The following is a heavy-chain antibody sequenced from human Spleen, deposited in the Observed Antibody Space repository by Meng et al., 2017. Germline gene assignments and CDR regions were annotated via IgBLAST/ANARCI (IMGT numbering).Heavy chain of an antibody. CDR1: GYTFTSYS. J-gene: IGHJ4*02. CDR2: ISVYKGNT. V-gene: IGHV1-18*01. CDR3: SRTVVAGIDY. Sequence: SVNVSCKASGYTFTSYSIRWVRQAPGQGLEWMGWISVYKGNTNYAQKLQGRVTMTTDTSTSTAYMELRRLRSDDTAVYYCSRTVVAGIDYWGQGTLVTVSS. D-gene: IGHD6-19*01.